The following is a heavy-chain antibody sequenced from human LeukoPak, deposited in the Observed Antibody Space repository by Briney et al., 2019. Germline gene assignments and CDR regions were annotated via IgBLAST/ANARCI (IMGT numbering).Heavy chain of an antibody. J-gene: IGHJ4*02. CDR3: ARGVYDFWSGYFDY. CDR2: IYYSGST. V-gene: IGHV4-61*01. CDR1: GGSVSSGTYY. Sequence: SETLSLTCTVSGGSVSSGTYYWSWIRQPPGKGLEWIGYIYYSGSTNYNPSLKSRVIISVDTSKNQFSLKLSSVTAADTAVYYCARGVYDFWSGYFDYWGQGTLVTVSS. D-gene: IGHD3-3*01.